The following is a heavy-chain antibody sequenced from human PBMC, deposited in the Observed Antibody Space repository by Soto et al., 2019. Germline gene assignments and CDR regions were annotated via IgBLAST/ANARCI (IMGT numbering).Heavy chain of an antibody. CDR3: AKVVCSGASGYEIHWDY. D-gene: IGHD2-15*01. V-gene: IGHV3-23*01. CDR2: ISGSGGST. CDR1: GFTFSSYA. Sequence: GGSLRLSCAASGFTFSSYAMSWVRQAPGKGLEWVSAISGSGGSTYYADSVKGRFTISRDNSKNTLYLQMNSLRAEDTAVYYCAKVVCSGASGYEIHWDYCGQGTLVTV. J-gene: IGHJ4*02.